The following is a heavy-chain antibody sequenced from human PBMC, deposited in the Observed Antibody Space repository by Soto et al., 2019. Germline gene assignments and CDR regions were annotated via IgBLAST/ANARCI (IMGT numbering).Heavy chain of an antibody. CDR1: GLTFSSYS. V-gene: IGHV3-48*01. CDR3: ARDIDG. J-gene: IGHJ4*02. D-gene: IGHD2-15*01. Sequence: EVQVLESEGGLVQPGGSLRLSCAASGLTFSSYSMNWVRQAPGKGLEWVSYISSSSSTKFYADSVKGRFTISRDNARNSLYLQMNSLRAEDTAVYYCARDIDGGGQGTLVTVSS. CDR2: ISSSSSTK.